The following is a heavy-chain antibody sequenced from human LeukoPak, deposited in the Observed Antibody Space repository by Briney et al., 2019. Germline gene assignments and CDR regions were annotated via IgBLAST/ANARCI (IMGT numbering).Heavy chain of an antibody. Sequence: ASVKVSCKASGYTFTSFYMHWVRQAPGQGLEWMGIINPSGGSTSYAQKFRGRVTMTRDTSTSTVYMELSSLRSEDTDVYYCAREGRYYYDSSGYYHNWFDPWGQGTLVTVSS. V-gene: IGHV1-46*01. D-gene: IGHD3-22*01. CDR3: AREGRYYYDSSGYYHNWFDP. J-gene: IGHJ5*02. CDR2: INPSGGST. CDR1: GYTFTSFY.